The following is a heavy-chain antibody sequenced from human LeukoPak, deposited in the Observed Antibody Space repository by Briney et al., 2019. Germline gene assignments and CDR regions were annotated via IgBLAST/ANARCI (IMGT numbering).Heavy chain of an antibody. V-gene: IGHV4-59*01. Sequence: SETLSLTCTVSDXSISSYYGSWIRQPPGEGLEWIGYVYYTGSTNYNPFLKSRVTISVDTSKKQFSLKLSSVTAADTAVYYCARENFYDTSGYYYGVNYFDPWGQGTLVTVSS. J-gene: IGHJ5*02. CDR1: DXSISSYY. CDR2: VYYTGST. D-gene: IGHD3-22*01. CDR3: ARENFYDTSGYYYGVNYFDP.